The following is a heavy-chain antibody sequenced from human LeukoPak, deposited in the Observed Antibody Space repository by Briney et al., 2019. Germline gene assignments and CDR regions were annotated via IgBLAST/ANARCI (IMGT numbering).Heavy chain of an antibody. CDR2: IYPGDSDT. V-gene: IGHV5-51*01. Sequence: GESLKISCQGSGYSFTTYWIGWVRQMPGKGLEWMGIIYPGDSDTRYSPSFQGQVTISADKSISTAYLQWSSLKVSDTAMYYCATGVEYSLLTFDYWGQGTLVTVSS. D-gene: IGHD5-18*01. CDR3: ATGVEYSLLTFDY. J-gene: IGHJ4*02. CDR1: GYSFTTYW.